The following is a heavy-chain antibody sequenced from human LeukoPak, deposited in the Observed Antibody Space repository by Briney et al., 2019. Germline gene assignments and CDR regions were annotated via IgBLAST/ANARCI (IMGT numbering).Heavy chain of an antibody. J-gene: IGHJ4*02. Sequence: GGSLRLSCAASGFTFSSYAMSWVRQAPGKWLEWVSAISGSGGSTYYADSVKGQFTISRDNAENTLYLEVNSLRAEDTAVYYCARDWYHAIDYWGQGTLVTVSS. CDR3: ARDWYHAIDY. CDR1: GFTFSSYA. CDR2: ISGSGGST. D-gene: IGHD2-2*01. V-gene: IGHV3-23*01.